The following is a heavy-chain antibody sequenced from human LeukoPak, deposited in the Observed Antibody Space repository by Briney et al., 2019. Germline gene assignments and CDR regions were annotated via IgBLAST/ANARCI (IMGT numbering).Heavy chain of an antibody. Sequence: SETLSLTCTVSGGSISSYYWSWIRQPPGKGLEWIGYIYYSGSTNYNPSLKSRVTISVDTSKNQLSLKLSSVTAADTAVYYCARDLGDILTGLNWFDPWGQGTLVTVSS. V-gene: IGHV4-59*01. CDR1: GGSISSYY. CDR3: ARDLGDILTGLNWFDP. CDR2: IYYSGST. D-gene: IGHD3-9*01. J-gene: IGHJ5*02.